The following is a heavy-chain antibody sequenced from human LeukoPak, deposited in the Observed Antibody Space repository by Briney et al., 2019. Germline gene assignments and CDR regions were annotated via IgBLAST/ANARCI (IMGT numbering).Heavy chain of an antibody. J-gene: IGHJ5*02. CDR2: IYYSGST. CDR1: GGSISSSSYY. D-gene: IGHD1-1*01. Sequence: SETLSLTCTVSGGSISSSSYYWGWIRQPPGKGLEWIGSIYYSGSTNYNPSLKSRVTISVDTSKNQFSLKLSSVTAADTAVYYCARASGSVENWCAPRVQGTL. V-gene: IGHV4-39*07. CDR3: ARASGSVENWCAP.